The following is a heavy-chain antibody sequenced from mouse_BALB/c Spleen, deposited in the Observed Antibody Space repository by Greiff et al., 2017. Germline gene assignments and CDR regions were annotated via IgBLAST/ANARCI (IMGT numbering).Heavy chain of an antibody. D-gene: IGHD1-1*01. CDR3: TRPTGVDDYAMDY. J-gene: IGHJ4*01. Sequence: EVQLVESGGGLVQPGGSMKLSCVASGFTFSNYWMNWVRQSPEKGLEWVAEIRLKSNNYATHYAESVKGRFTISRDDSKSSVYLQMNNLRAADTGIYYCTRPTGVDDYAMDYWGQGTSVTVSS. CDR2: IRLKSNNYAT. CDR1: GFTFSNYW. V-gene: IGHV6-6*02.